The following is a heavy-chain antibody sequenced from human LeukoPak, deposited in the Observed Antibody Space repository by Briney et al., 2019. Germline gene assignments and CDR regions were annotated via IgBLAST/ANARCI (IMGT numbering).Heavy chain of an antibody. CDR2: ISSTGHTT. CDR3: AKDIGGAVAGTTFDC. V-gene: IGHV3-48*03. CDR1: GFVFRSFE. Sequence: GGSLRLSCAVSGFVFRSFEMNWVRQAPGKGLEWVAYISSTGHTTYHADSVKGRFTISRDNAKNSLYLQMNSLRAEDTVLYYCAKDIGGAVAGTTFDCWGREPWSPSPQ. D-gene: IGHD6-19*01. J-gene: IGHJ4*02.